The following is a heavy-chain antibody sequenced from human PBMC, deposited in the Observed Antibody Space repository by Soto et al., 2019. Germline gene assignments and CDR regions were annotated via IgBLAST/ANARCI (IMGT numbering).Heavy chain of an antibody. J-gene: IGHJ5*02. Sequence: QVQLVQSGAEVKKPGSSVKVSCKASGGTFSSYTISWVRQAPGQGLEWMGRIIPILGIANYAQKFQGRGTITADKSTSTAYMELSSLRSEDTAVYYCAREGYCSGGSCYNWFDPWGQGTLVTVSS. CDR3: AREGYCSGGSCYNWFDP. D-gene: IGHD2-15*01. CDR1: GGTFSSYT. CDR2: IIPILGIA. V-gene: IGHV1-69*08.